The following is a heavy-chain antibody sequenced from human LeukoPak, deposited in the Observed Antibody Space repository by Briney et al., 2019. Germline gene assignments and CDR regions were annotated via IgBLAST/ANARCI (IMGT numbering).Heavy chain of an antibody. D-gene: IGHD2-2*01. CDR2: INDSGST. J-gene: IGHJ4*02. CDR3: ARCNAGDIVVVPTAKNPYYFDY. Sequence: TLSXTCXVXGGSFXGYYWSWIRQPPGKGLEWIGEINDSGSTSYNPSLKSRVTISVDTSKNQFSLKLSCVTAADTAVYYCARCNAGDIVVVPTAKNPYYFDYWGQGTLVTVSS. V-gene: IGHV4-34*01. CDR1: GGSFXGYY.